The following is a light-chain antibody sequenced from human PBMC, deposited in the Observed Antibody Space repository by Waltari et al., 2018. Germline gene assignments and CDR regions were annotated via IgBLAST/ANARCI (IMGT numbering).Light chain of an antibody. V-gene: IGLV3-10*01. J-gene: IGLJ3*02. CDR1: ALAQTY. CDR2: EDT. CDR3: YSTDSTGHERV. Sequence: SYELTQPPSVSVSPGQQARITCSGDALAQTYAYWYQQNSGQAPVLVIFEDTKRPSATPERFSGSSSGTMATLTITGAQVEDEADYYCYSTDSTGHERVFGGGTELTVL.